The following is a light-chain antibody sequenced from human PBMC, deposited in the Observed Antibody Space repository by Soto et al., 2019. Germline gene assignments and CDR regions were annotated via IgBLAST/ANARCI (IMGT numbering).Light chain of an antibody. CDR1: SSDVGYYNY. V-gene: IGLV2-8*01. Sequence: QSALTQPPSASGSPGQSVTISCTGTSSDVGYYNYVSWYQQHPGKAPKLIIYEVNKRPSGVPDRFSGSKSGNTASLTVSGLQAEDEVEYYCTSYAVGINVVFGGGTKVTVL. CDR3: TSYAVGINVV. CDR2: EVN. J-gene: IGLJ2*01.